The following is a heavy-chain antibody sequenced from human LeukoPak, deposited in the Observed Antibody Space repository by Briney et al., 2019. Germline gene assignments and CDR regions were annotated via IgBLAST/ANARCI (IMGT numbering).Heavy chain of an antibody. CDR1: GDSISSAY. J-gene: IGHJ3*02. D-gene: IGHD2-2*01. CDR2: LYVNGSP. CDR3: ARMPVPIHDAFDI. V-gene: IGHV4-4*07. Sequence: PSETLSLTCTVSGDSISSAYWGWIRQSAGKGLEYIGRLYVNGSPNSNPSLKSRVTMSLDTSKNQFSLKMTSLTAADSAIYFCARMPVPIHDAFDIWGQGTAVMVSS.